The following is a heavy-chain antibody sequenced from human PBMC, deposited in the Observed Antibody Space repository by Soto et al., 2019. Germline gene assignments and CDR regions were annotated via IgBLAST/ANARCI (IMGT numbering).Heavy chain of an antibody. CDR1: GFTFSSYV. J-gene: IGHJ4*02. V-gene: IGHV3-23*01. D-gene: IGHD3-3*01. CDR3: ARSSRFLDWSYTN. CDR2: ITAGGDST. Sequence: HPGGSLRLSCAASGFTFSSYVMTWVRQAPDKGLEWVSAITAGGDSTYYADSVKGRFTISRDNSKHTLYLQVNSLRAEDTALYYCARSSRFLDWSYTNWGQGTLVTVSS.